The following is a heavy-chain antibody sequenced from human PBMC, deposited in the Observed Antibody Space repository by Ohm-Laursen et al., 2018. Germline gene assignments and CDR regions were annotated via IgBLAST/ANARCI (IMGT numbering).Heavy chain of an antibody. Sequence: SLRLSCLASGFTFSNYGMHWVRQAPGKGLEWVAVIWYDGTNKYYADSVNGRFTISRDNSKNTLYLQMNSLRAEDTALYYCARDLGGYDPRGVDYWGQGTLVTVSS. D-gene: IGHD3-10*01. CDR2: IWYDGTNK. V-gene: IGHV3-33*01. CDR1: GFTFSNYG. J-gene: IGHJ4*02. CDR3: ARDLGGYDPRGVDY.